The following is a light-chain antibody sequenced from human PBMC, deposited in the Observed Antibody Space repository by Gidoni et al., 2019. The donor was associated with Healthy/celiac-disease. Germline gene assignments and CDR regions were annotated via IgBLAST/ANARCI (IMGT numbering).Light chain of an antibody. V-gene: IGLV2-14*01. CDR1: SSDVGGYNY. CDR2: EVS. CDR3: SSYTSSSTPVV. J-gene: IGLJ2*01. Sequence: QSDMTQPASVAGSPGQSITISCTGTSSDVGGYNYVSWDQQHPGKAPKLMLYEVSNRPSGVSNRFSGSKSGNPASLTISGLQAADEADYYCSSYTSSSTPVVFGGGTKLTVL.